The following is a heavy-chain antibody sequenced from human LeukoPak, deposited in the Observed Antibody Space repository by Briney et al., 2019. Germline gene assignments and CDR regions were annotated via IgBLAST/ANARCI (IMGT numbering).Heavy chain of an antibody. CDR3: ARVYYSSSYDYWYFDL. Sequence: PSETLSLTCTVPGGSIRNYYWSWIRQPPGKGLEWIGYIYYSGSTNYNPSLKSRVTISVDTSKNQFSLKLSSVTAADTAVYYCARVYYSSSYDYWYFDLWGRGTLVTVSS. J-gene: IGHJ2*01. D-gene: IGHD6-13*01. V-gene: IGHV4-59*01. CDR2: IYYSGST. CDR1: GGSIRNYY.